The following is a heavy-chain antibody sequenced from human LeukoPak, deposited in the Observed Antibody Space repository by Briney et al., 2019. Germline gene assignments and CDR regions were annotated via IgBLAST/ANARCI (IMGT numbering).Heavy chain of an antibody. V-gene: IGHV3-74*01. CDR1: DFAFRNYW. CDR3: TRAIQGIADY. J-gene: IGHJ4*02. CDR2: INSDGNIT. Sequence: GGSLRLSCAASDFAFRNYWMHWVRQPPGKGLVWVSRINSDGNITTYADSVKGRFTISRDNAKNTLFLQMNSLRVEDTALYYCTRAIQGIADYWGQGTLVTVSS. D-gene: IGHD6-13*01.